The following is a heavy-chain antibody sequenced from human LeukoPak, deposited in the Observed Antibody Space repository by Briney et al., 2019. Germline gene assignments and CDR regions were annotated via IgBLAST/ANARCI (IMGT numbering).Heavy chain of an antibody. CDR2: ISYDGSNK. V-gene: IGHV3-30*03. Sequence: GGSLRLSCAASGFTFSNFGMHWVRQAPGKGLEWMAVISYDGSNKYHADSVKGRFTISRDNAKNSLYLQMNSLRAEDTAVYYCARDRPYYYYMDVWGKGTTVTVSS. J-gene: IGHJ6*03. CDR3: ARDRPYYYYMDV. CDR1: GFTFSNFG.